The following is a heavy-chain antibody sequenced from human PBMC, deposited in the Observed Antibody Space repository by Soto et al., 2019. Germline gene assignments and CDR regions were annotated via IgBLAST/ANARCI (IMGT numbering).Heavy chain of an antibody. Sequence: PGGSLRLSCAGSGFTFSSYAMHWVRQAPGKGLEYVSAISSNGYSTYYANSVKGRFTISRDNSKNTLYLQMGSLRAEDTAVYYCARGYSSSWYSNLDYWGQGTLVTVSS. CDR2: ISSNGYST. V-gene: IGHV3-64*01. J-gene: IGHJ4*02. D-gene: IGHD6-13*01. CDR3: ARGYSSSWYSNLDY. CDR1: GFTFSSYA.